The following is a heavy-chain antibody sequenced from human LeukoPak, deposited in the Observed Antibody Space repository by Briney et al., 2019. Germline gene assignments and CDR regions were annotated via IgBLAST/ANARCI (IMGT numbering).Heavy chain of an antibody. CDR2: INTSGGTT. CDR3: ARFAVHRRLTVAGQFGLDY. V-gene: IGHV1-46*01. Sequence: GASVKVSCKASGYIFTSYNIYWVGQAPGQGLEWMGIINTSGGTTNYAQKFKGRVTMTRDTSTSTVYMELSSLRSEDTAVYYCARFAVHRRLTVAGQFGLDYWGQGTLVTVSS. D-gene: IGHD6-19*01. CDR1: GYIFTSYN. J-gene: IGHJ4*02.